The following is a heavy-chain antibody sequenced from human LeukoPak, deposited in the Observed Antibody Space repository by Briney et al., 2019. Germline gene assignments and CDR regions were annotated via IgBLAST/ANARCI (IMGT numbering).Heavy chain of an antibody. CDR3: ARVDDLDAFDT. CDR1: GLTFSSYA. Sequence: GGSLRLSCAASGLTFSSYAVHWVRQAPGKGLEWVAVIADDGSNKYYADSVKGRFTISRDNSNNTLYLQMNSLRVEDTAVYYCARVDDLDAFDTWGQGTLVTVSS. V-gene: IGHV3-30*04. CDR2: IADDGSNK. D-gene: IGHD2-2*03. J-gene: IGHJ3*02.